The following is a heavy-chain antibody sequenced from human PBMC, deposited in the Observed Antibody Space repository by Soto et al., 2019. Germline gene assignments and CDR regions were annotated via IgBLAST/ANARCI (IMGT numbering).Heavy chain of an antibody. Sequence: EEQLLESGGGLVQPGGSLRLSCAASGFTFSSHAMSWVRQAPGEGLEWVSGISGSGGNTYYADSVKGRFTISRDNSKNTLYLQMNSLRAEDTAVYYRASIVRGVQYSYWGQRTLLTVSS. CDR3: ASIVRGVQYSY. CDR1: GFTFSSHA. V-gene: IGHV3-23*01. J-gene: IGHJ4*02. D-gene: IGHD3-10*01. CDR2: ISGSGGNT.